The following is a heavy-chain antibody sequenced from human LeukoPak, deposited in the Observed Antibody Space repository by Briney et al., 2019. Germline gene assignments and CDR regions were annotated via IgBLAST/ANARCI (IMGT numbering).Heavy chain of an antibody. CDR3: ARAPGILSGYWRFDY. CDR1: GGSISPYY. CDR2: IYYSGST. V-gene: IGHV4-59*01. J-gene: IGHJ5*01. D-gene: IGHD3-9*01. Sequence: KASETLSLTCTVSGGSISPYYWLWLRQPPGKALEWLGYIYYSGSTNSNPPLQSRVTISVDRSRNQFSLKLTSVTAADTAVYYCARAPGILSGYWRFDYWGHGTLVTVSS.